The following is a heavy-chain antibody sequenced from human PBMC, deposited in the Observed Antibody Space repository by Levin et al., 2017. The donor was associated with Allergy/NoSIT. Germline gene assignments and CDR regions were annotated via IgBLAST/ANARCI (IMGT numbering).Heavy chain of an antibody. CDR2: IIPIFGTA. CDR3: ARDKLPFPAEPLGNYYYYGMDV. Sequence: SVKVSCKASGGTFSSYAISWVRQAPGQGLEWMGGIIPIFGTANYAQKFQGRVTITADESTSTAYMELSSLRSEDTAVYYCARDKLPFPAEPLGNYYYYGMDVWSQGTTVTVAS. V-gene: IGHV1-69*13. J-gene: IGHJ6*02. D-gene: IGHD5-24*01. CDR1: GGTFSSYA.